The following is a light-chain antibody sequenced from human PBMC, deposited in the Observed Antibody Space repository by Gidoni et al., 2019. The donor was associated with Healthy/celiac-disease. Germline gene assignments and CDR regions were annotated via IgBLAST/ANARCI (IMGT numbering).Light chain of an antibody. CDR1: QSISSY. J-gene: IGKJ3*01. Sequence: DIQMTQSPSSLSASVGDNVTITCRASQSISSYLNWYQQKPGKAPKLLIYAASSLQSGVPSRFSGSGSGTDFTLTISSLQPEDFATYYCQQSYSTPFTFGPGTKVDIK. CDR2: AAS. CDR3: QQSYSTPFT. V-gene: IGKV1-39*01.